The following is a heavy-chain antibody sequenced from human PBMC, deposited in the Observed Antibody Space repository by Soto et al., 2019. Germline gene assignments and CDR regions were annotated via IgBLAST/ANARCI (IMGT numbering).Heavy chain of an antibody. CDR1: GDSISSSY. CDR3: ARDSSGYYTFDF. V-gene: IGHV4-59*01. J-gene: IGHJ4*02. D-gene: IGHD3-22*01. Sequence: QVQLQESGPGLVKPSETLSLTCTVSGDSISSSYWTWIRQPPGKGLEWIGYIYYSGTTNYNPSLKSRVTMSVDTSKKQFSLDLRSVTAADTAVYYCARDSSGYYTFDFWGQGTLVTVSS. CDR2: IYYSGTT.